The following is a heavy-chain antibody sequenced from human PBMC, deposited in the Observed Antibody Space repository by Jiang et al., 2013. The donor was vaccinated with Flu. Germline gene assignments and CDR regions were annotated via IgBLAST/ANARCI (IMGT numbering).Heavy chain of an antibody. CDR3: ARETSSGGAFDY. CDR1: GYTFTTYA. J-gene: IGHJ4*02. Sequence: SGAEVKKPGASVNVSCKASGYTFTTYAMHWVRQAPGQRLEWMGWIIADNGYTKYSQDFQGRVTITRDTSSSTAYMELSGLRSEDTAVYYCARETSSGGAFDYWGQGTLVTVSS. CDR2: IIADNGYT. D-gene: IGHD2-15*01. V-gene: IGHV1-3*01.